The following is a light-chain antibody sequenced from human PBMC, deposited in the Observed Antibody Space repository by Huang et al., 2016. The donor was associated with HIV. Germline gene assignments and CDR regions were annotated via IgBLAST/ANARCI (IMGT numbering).Light chain of an antibody. Sequence: EIVMTQSPATLSVSPGERATLSCRASQTVSSNLAWYQQKPGQAPRLLLDAASTRATDIPARFSGSWSGTEFTLTISSLQSEDFAVYYCQHYRVWPPVYTFGQGTKLEIK. CDR3: QHYRVWPPVYT. CDR2: AAS. J-gene: IGKJ2*01. CDR1: QTVSSN. V-gene: IGKV3-15*01.